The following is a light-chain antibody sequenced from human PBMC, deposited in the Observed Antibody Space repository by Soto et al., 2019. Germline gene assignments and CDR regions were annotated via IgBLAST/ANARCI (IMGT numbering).Light chain of an antibody. CDR1: SSDVGGYTY. J-gene: IGLJ1*01. V-gene: IGLV2-14*01. CDR3: SSYTSSSPDV. CDR2: DVS. Sequence: QSVLTQPASVSGSPGQSITISCTGTSSDVGGYTYVSWYQQHPGKAPKLMIFDVSNRPSGVSRRFSGAKSGNTASLTISGLQAEDEADYYCSSYTSSSPDVFGTGTKLTVL.